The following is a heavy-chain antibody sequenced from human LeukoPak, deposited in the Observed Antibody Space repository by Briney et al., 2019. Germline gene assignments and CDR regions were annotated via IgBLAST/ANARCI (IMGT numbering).Heavy chain of an antibody. V-gene: IGHV4-39*07. CDR2: INHSGST. CDR3: ARVCTLYWLLYTSPNYYMDV. Sequence: SETLSLTCTVSGGSISSSSYYWGWIRQPPGKGLEWIGEINHSGSTNYNPSLKSRVTISVDTSKNQFSLKLSSVTAADTAVYYCARVCTLYWLLYTSPNYYMDVWGKGTTVTISS. CDR1: GGSISSSSYY. J-gene: IGHJ6*03. D-gene: IGHD3-9*01.